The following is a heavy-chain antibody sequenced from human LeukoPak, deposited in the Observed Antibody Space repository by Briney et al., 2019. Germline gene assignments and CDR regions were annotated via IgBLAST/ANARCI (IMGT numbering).Heavy chain of an antibody. CDR2: MNPNSGNT. CDR3: ARGRPHYDLWSGYYTSVDY. CDR1: GYTFTSYD. Sequence: ASVKVSCKASGYTFTSYDINWVRQATGQGLEWMGWMNPNSGNTGYAQKFQGRVTITRNTSISTAYMELSSLRSEDTAVYYCARGRPHYDLWSGYYTSVDYWGQGTLVTVSS. V-gene: IGHV1-8*03. D-gene: IGHD3-3*01. J-gene: IGHJ4*02.